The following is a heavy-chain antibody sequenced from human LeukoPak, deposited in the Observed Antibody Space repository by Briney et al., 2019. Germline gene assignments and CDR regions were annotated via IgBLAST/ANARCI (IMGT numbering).Heavy chain of an antibody. CDR1: GGSISSGGYY. D-gene: IGHD1-26*01. Sequence: PSETLSLTCTVSGGSISSGGYYWSWIRQPPGKGLEWIGYIYYSGSTYYNPSLKSRVTISVDTSKNQFSLKLSSVTAADTAVYYCARENSGSYLLYYYGMDVWGQGTTVTVSS. CDR3: ARENSGSYLLYYYGMDV. CDR2: IYYSGST. J-gene: IGHJ6*02. V-gene: IGHV4-30-4*01.